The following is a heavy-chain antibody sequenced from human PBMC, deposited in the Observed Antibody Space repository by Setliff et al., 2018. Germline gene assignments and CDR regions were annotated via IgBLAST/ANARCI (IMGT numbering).Heavy chain of an antibody. CDR2: FYHSGST. V-gene: IGHV4-59*12. CDR3: ARDPGNGHYMDV. Sequence: LSLTCNVSGGSISSYYWTWIRQPPGKGLEWIGYFYHSGSTNYNPSLKSRVTISVDTSKNQLSLRLTSVTAADTAVYYCARDPGNGHYMDVWGKGATVTVSS. CDR1: GGSISSYY. J-gene: IGHJ6*03.